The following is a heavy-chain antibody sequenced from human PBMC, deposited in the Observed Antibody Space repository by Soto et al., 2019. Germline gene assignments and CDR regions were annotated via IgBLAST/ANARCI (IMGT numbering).Heavy chain of an antibody. V-gene: IGHV3-23*01. J-gene: IGHJ4*02. Sequence: GGSLRLSCAASVFTFNNYAMSWVRQAPGKGLEWVSGISGSASSTHYADSVKGRFTISRDNSKNTLYLQMSSLRAEDTAVYYCAKDSGDVDTALDYFDYWGQGTMVTVSS. CDR1: VFTFNNYA. D-gene: IGHD5-18*01. CDR3: AKDSGDVDTALDYFDY. CDR2: ISGSASST.